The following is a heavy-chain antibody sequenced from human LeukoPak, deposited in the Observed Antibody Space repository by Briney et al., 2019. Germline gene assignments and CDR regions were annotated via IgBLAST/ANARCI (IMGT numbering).Heavy chain of an antibody. CDR3: AKGGYTYAYGS. Sequence: GGSLRLSCAASGFTFSSYAMSWVRQTPRKGLEWVSAINGVGDDTFYSGSAKGRLTMSRDNSKNTLYLQMNSLRVDDTAIYYCAKGGYTYAYGSWGQGTLVTVSS. CDR1: GFTFSSYA. D-gene: IGHD5-18*01. J-gene: IGHJ5*02. V-gene: IGHV3-23*01. CDR2: INGVGDDT.